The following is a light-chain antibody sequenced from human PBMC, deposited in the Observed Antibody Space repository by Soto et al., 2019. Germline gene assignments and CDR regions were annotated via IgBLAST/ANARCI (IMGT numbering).Light chain of an antibody. J-gene: IGKJ2*01. CDR1: QSLGDY. V-gene: IGKV3-11*01. CDR2: DAA. Sequence: ELLLTQSPATLSLSPGQRATLSCRASQSLGDYLAWYQQKPGQAPRLLIYDAANRDTGIPARFSGGGSGTDFTLTISSLEPEDFAVYYCQQRGTFGQGTKLEIK. CDR3: QQRGT.